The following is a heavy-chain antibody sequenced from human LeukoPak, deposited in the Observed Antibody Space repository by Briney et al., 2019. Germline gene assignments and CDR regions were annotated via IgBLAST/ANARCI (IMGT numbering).Heavy chain of an antibody. CDR3: ARGVDPPRGGDYYFDY. Sequence: PSETLSLTCTVSGGSISSSYWSWIRQPAGKGLEWIGRIYTSGSTNYNPSLKSRVTMSVDTSKNQFSLKLSSVTAADTAVYYCARGVDPPRGGDYYFDYWGQGTLVTVSS. V-gene: IGHV4-4*07. CDR2: IYTSGST. J-gene: IGHJ4*02. CDR1: GGSISSSY. D-gene: IGHD2-21*02.